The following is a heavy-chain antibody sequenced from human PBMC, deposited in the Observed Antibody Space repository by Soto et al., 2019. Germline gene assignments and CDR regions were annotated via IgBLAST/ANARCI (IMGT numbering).Heavy chain of an antibody. D-gene: IGHD6-13*01. Sequence: ASVTVSCMASGYTFPSYGISWVRQAPGQGLEWMGWIGAYNGNTNYAQKLQGRVTMATGTSTSTAYMELRSLRSDDTAVYYCASVKQHRGGWFDPWGQGTLVTVSS. V-gene: IGHV1-18*01. CDR3: ASVKQHRGGWFDP. CDR2: IGAYNGNT. CDR1: GYTFPSYG. J-gene: IGHJ5*02.